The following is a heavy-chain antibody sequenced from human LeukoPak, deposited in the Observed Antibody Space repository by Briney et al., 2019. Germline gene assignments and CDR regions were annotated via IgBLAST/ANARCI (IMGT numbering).Heavy chain of an antibody. D-gene: IGHD2-21*02. J-gene: IGHJ4*02. V-gene: IGHV3-30*18. Sequence: GGSLRLSCAASGFTFSSYGMHWVRQAPGKGLEWVAAISYDGNNKYYTDSVKGRFTISRDSSKKTLYLQMNSLRPEDTAVYYCAKRAEYCGGDCPLDYWGQGTLVTVSS. CDR3: AKRAEYCGGDCPLDY. CDR1: GFTFSSYG. CDR2: ISYDGNNK.